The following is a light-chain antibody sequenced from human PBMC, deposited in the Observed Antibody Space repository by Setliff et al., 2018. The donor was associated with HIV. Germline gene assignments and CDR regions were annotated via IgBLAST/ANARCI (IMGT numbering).Light chain of an antibody. V-gene: IGLV1-44*01. CDR1: SSNIGSNT. J-gene: IGLJ1*01. CDR2: SNN. Sequence: QSVLAQPPSASGTPGQRVAISCSGSSSNIGSNTVNWYQQLPRTAPKLLIYSNNQRPSGVSNRFSGSKSGNMASLTISGLQAEDEADYYCSSYRSITLYVFGTGTKVTVL. CDR3: SSYRSITLYV.